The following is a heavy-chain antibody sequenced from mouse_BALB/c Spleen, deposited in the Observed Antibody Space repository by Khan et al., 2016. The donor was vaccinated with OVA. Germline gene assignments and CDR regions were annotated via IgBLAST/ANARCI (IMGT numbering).Heavy chain of an antibody. CDR2: INPSTGYT. CDR3: ARSALRLQDY. J-gene: IGHJ2*01. Sequence: QVQLKQSGAELAKPGASVKMSCKASGYTFTSYWMHWVKQRPGQGLEWIGYINPSTGYTEYNQKFKDKATLTADKSSSTAYMQLSSQTSEDSAVYYCARSALRLQDYWGQGTTLTVSS. D-gene: IGHD1-2*01. V-gene: IGHV1-7*01. CDR1: GYTFTSYW.